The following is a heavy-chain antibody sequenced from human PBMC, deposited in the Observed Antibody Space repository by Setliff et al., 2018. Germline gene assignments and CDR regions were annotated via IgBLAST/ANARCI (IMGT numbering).Heavy chain of an antibody. CDR2: ISPYYGST. CDR3: VRQDILTSYYMFDY. V-gene: IGHV1-2*02. Sequence: GASVKVSCKTSGYSFTVFGISWVRQAPGQGLEWMGWISPYYGSTNYAQNFQGRVTMTMDASITTVYMELSRLTSDDTAVYYCVRQDILTSYYMFDYWGQGTLVTVSS. CDR1: GYSFTVFG. D-gene: IGHD3-9*01. J-gene: IGHJ4*02.